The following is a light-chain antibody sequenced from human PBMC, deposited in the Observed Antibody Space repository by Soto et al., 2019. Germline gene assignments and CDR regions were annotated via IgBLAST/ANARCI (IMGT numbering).Light chain of an antibody. CDR2: WAS. CDR3: QQYYSTPLT. J-gene: IGKJ1*01. CDR1: QSVLYNSNNKNY. Sequence: DIVMTQSPDSLAVSLGERATINCKSSQSVLYNSNNKNYFAWYQQKPGQPPKLLIYWASTRESGVPDRFSGSGSGTDFTLTISSLQAEDVAVYYCQQYYSTPLTFGQGTKVEIK. V-gene: IGKV4-1*01.